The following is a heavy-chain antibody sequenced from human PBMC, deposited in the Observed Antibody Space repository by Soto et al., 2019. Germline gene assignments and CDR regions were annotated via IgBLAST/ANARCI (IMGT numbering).Heavy chain of an antibody. V-gene: IGHV3-11*01. Sequence: LRLSCAASGFTFSDYYMSWIRQAPGKGLEWVSYITSSGSTIYYADSVKGRFTISRDNAKNSLYLQMNSLRAEDTAVYYCARENEQWVAADNWGQGTLVTVSS. CDR2: ITSSGSTI. CDR3: ARENEQWVAADN. J-gene: IGHJ4*02. D-gene: IGHD6-19*01. CDR1: GFTFSDYY.